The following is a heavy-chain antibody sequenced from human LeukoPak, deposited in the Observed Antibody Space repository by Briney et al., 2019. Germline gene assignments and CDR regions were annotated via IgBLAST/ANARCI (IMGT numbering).Heavy chain of an antibody. CDR1: GGSISSYY. V-gene: IGHV4-59*12. D-gene: IGHD3-16*01. CDR3: ARDGGAIPLDV. Sequence: SETLSLTCTVSGGSISSYYWSWIRQPPGKGLEWIGGIYYSGSTYYNPSLKSRVTISVDRSKNQFSLKLSSVTAADTAVYYCARDGGAIPLDVWGKGTTVTVSS. J-gene: IGHJ6*04. CDR2: IYYSGST.